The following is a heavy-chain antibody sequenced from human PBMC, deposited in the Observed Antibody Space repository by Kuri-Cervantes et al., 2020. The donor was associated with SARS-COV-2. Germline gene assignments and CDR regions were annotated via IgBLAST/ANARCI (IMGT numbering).Heavy chain of an antibody. J-gene: IGHJ6*03. CDR2: ISAYNGNT. D-gene: IGHD2-15*01. CDR3: ARVADDRSRYYYYYMDV. V-gene: IGHV1-18*01. Sequence: ASVKVSCKASGYTFTSYGISWVRQAPGQGLEWMGWISAYNGNTNYAQKLQGRVTMTTDTSTSTAYMELRSLRSDDTAVYYCARVADDRSRYYYYYMDVWGKATTATVSS. CDR1: GYTFTSYG.